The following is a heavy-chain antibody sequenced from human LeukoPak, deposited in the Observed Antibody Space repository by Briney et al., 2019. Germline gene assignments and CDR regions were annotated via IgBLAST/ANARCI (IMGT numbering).Heavy chain of an antibody. Sequence: SETLSLTCAVYGGSFSGYYWSWIRQPPGKGLEWIGEINHSGSTNYNPSLKSRVTISVDTSKNQFSLKLSSVTAADTAVYYCARTHYGDSPFDYWGQGTLVTVSS. J-gene: IGHJ4*02. CDR3: ARTHYGDSPFDY. CDR1: GGSFSGYY. V-gene: IGHV4-34*01. D-gene: IGHD4-17*01. CDR2: INHSGST.